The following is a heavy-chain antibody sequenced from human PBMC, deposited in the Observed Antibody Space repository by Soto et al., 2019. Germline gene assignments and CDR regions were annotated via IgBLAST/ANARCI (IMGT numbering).Heavy chain of an antibody. CDR1: GFTFSSYG. CDR2: ISYDGSNK. V-gene: IGHV3-30*18. D-gene: IGHD2-15*01. CDR3: AKEAGCSGGSCYPTGWYYFDY. Sequence: QVQLVESGGGVVQPGRSLRLSCAASGFTFSSYGMHWVRQAPGKGLEWVAVISYDGSNKYYADSVKGRFTISRDNSKNTLYLQMNSLRAEHTAVYYCAKEAGCSGGSCYPTGWYYFDYWGQGTLVTVSS. J-gene: IGHJ4*02.